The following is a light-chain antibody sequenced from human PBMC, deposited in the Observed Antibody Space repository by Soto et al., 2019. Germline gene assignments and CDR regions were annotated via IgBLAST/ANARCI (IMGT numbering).Light chain of an antibody. J-gene: IGKJ4*01. CDR1: QSVSNN. V-gene: IGKV3D-15*01. Sequence: EIVLTQSPGTRSLAPVERATLSCRCSQSVSNNYLARYQQTPGQAPRLLIYDASNRATGIPARFSGSGSGTDFTLTISSLQSEDFAIYHCQQYNNWPRATFGGGTKVDIK. CDR2: DAS. CDR3: QQYNNWPRAT.